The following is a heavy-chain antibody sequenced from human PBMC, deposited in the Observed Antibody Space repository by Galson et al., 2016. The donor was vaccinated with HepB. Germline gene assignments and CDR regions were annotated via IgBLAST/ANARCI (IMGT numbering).Heavy chain of an antibody. J-gene: IGHJ4*02. Sequence: SLRLSCAASGFTFRNYRMNWVRQAPGKGLEWVSSISSGSAYTYSADSVKGRFTISRDNVKNSLYLQMNSLRVEDTAMYYCGRNVPFNWGQGTLVTVSS. V-gene: IGHV3-21*04. CDR1: GFTFRNYR. CDR2: ISSGSAYT. CDR3: GRNVPFN.